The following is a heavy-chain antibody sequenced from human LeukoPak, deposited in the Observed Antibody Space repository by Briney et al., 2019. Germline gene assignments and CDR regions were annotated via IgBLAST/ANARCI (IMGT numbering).Heavy chain of an antibody. CDR1: GYSFTSYW. J-gene: IGHJ3*02. D-gene: IGHD5-18*01. CDR3: ARPDTAMPFIGAFDI. Sequence: GESLKTSCKGSGYSFTSYWIDWVRQMPGKGLEWMGIIYPSDSDTRYSPSFQGQVTISADKSISTAYLQWSSLKASDTAMYYRARPDTAMPFIGAFDIWGQGTMVTVSS. V-gene: IGHV5-51*01. CDR2: IYPSDSDT.